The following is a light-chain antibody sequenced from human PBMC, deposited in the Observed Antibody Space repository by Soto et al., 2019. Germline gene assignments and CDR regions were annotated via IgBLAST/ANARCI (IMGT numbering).Light chain of an antibody. Sequence: NVLTQSPGTLSLSPGERATLSCRASQSVSNNYLAWYQQKPGQAPRLLIDGAFSRATGIPDRFSGSGSGADFTLTIYRLEPEDFAVYFCQQYGRTPLTFGGGTKVDIK. J-gene: IGKJ4*01. V-gene: IGKV3-20*01. CDR3: QQYGRTPLT. CDR1: QSVSNNY. CDR2: GAF.